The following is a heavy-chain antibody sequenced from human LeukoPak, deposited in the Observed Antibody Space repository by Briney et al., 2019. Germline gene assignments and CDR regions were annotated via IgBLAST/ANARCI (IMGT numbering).Heavy chain of an antibody. D-gene: IGHD3-9*01. Sequence: GGSLRLSCAASGFTFSSYAMNWVRQAPGKGLEWVSAIGGSGGRTYYADSVKGRFTISRDNSKNTLYLQMHSLRAEDTAVYYCAKDGGTYYDILTGFLDYWGQGTLVTVSS. CDR3: AKDGGTYYDILTGFLDY. CDR1: GFTFSSYA. CDR2: IGGSGGRT. J-gene: IGHJ4*02. V-gene: IGHV3-23*01.